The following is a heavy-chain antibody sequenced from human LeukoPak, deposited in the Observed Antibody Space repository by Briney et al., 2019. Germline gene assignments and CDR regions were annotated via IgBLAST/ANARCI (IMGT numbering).Heavy chain of an antibody. CDR1: GFTFSSYG. Sequence: QPGGTLRLSCAASGFTFSSYGMSWVRQAPGKGLEWVSAISGSGGSTYYADSVKGRFTISRDNSKNTLYLQMNSLRAEDTALYYCAKDSAVRRIIAAAGPFQHWGQGTLVTVSS. J-gene: IGHJ1*01. CDR3: AKDSAVRRIIAAAGPFQH. V-gene: IGHV3-23*01. CDR2: ISGSGGST. D-gene: IGHD6-13*01.